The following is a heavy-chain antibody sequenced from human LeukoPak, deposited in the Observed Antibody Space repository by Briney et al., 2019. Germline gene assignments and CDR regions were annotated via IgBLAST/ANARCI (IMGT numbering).Heavy chain of an antibody. CDR1: GGTFSSYA. CDR2: IIPIFGTA. V-gene: IGHV1-69*13. CDR3: ARVVMYYYDSSGYYRPFDP. Sequence: GASVKVSCKASGGTFSSYAISWVRQAPGQGLEWMGGIIPIFGTADYAQKFQGRVTITADESTSTAYMELSSLRSEDTAVYYCARVVMYYYDSSGYYRPFDPWGQGTLVTVSS. D-gene: IGHD3-22*01. J-gene: IGHJ5*02.